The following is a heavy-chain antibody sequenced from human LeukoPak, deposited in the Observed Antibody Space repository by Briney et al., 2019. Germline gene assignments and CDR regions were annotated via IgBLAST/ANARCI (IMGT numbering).Heavy chain of an antibody. D-gene: IGHD4-23*01. CDR2: IYSGGST. V-gene: IGHV3-66*02. Sequence: GGSLRLSCAASGFTVGSNYMSWVRQAPGKGLEWVSVIYSGGSTYYADSVKGRFTISRDNSKNTLYLQMNSLRAEDTAVCYCARNDYGGNNGGSYRPRGQDYWGQGTLVTVSS. CDR1: GFTVGSNY. J-gene: IGHJ4*02. CDR3: ARNDYGGNNGGSYRPRGQDY.